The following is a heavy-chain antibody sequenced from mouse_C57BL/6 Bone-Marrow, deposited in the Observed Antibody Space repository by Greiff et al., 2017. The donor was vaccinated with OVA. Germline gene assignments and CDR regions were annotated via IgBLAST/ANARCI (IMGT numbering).Heavy chain of an antibody. V-gene: IGHV1-15*01. CDR2: IDPETGGT. CDR1: GYTFTDYE. CDR3: TIPFRAPWYFDV. J-gene: IGHJ1*03. Sequence: VQVVESGAELVRPGASVTLSCKASGYTFTDYEMHWVKQTPVHGLEWIGAIDPETGGTAYNQKFKGKAILTADKSSSTAYMELRSLTSEDSAVYYCTIPFRAPWYFDVWGTGTTVTVSS.